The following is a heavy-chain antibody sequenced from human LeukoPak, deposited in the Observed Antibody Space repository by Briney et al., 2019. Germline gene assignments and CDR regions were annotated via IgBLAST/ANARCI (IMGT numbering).Heavy chain of an antibody. Sequence: PSETLSLTCAVSGGSISSGSYYWSWIRQPAGKGLEWIGSIYYSGSTYYNPSLKSRVTISVDTSKNQFSLKLSSVTAADTAVYYCARGRLLWGLQGPPPPVFDYWGQGTLVTVSS. D-gene: IGHD3-10*01. V-gene: IGHV4-39*07. J-gene: IGHJ4*02. CDR2: IYYSGST. CDR3: ARGRLLWGLQGPPPPVFDY. CDR1: GGSISSGSYY.